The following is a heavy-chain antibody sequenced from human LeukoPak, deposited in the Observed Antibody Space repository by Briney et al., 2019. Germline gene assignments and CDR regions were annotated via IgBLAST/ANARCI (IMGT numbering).Heavy chain of an antibody. J-gene: IGHJ5*02. CDR3: ARGAFGELFPPRLNWFDP. CDR2: INPNSGGT. V-gene: IGHV1-2*02. Sequence: ASVKVSCKASGYTFTGYYMHWVRQAPGQGLGWMGWINPNSGGTNYAQKFQGRVTMTRDTSISTAYMELSRLRSDDTAVYYCARGAFGELFPPRLNWFDPWGQGTLVTVSS. CDR1: GYTFTGYY. D-gene: IGHD3-10*01.